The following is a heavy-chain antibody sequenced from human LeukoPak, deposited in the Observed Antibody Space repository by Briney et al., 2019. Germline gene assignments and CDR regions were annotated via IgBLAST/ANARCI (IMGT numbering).Heavy chain of an antibody. Sequence: PGGTLRLSRAVSGFTLRIFDMRWVPPDPGKGLEWVVGTSGSGVNSFYADSVRGRFAISRDNSQNTRYLQMDSLRAEDTALYYCAKEYSGYDFDYWGQGTLVTVSS. V-gene: IGHV3-23*01. CDR3: AKEYSGYDFDY. D-gene: IGHD5-12*01. CDR2: TSGSGVNS. CDR1: GFTLRIFD. J-gene: IGHJ4*02.